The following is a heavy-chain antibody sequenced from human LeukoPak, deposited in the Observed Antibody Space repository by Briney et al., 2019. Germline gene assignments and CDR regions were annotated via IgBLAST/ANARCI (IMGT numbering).Heavy chain of an antibody. D-gene: IGHD3-22*01. Sequence: GASVKVSCKASGGTFSSYAISWVRQAPGQGLEWMGGITPIFGTANYAQKFQGRVTITTDESTSTAYMELSSLRSEDTAVYYCARDSSGYLGYSDYWGQGTLVTVSS. CDR3: ARDSSGYLGYSDY. CDR2: ITPIFGTA. V-gene: IGHV1-69*05. CDR1: GGTFSSYA. J-gene: IGHJ4*02.